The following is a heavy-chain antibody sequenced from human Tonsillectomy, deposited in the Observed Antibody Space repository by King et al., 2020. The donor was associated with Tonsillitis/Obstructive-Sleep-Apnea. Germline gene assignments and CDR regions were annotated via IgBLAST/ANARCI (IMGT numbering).Heavy chain of an antibody. J-gene: IGHJ3*02. V-gene: IGHV3-33*01. CDR2: IWYDGNNK. CDR3: ARDKGRSGNYKNDAFDI. D-gene: IGHD1-26*01. Sequence: VQLVESGGGVVQPGRSLRLSCAASGFTFSSYGMHWVRQAPGKGLEWVAVIWYDGNNKYHGDSVKGRFTISRDNSKNTLYPQMNSLRAEDTAVYYCARDKGRSGNYKNDAFDIWGQGTMVTVSS. CDR1: GFTFSSYG.